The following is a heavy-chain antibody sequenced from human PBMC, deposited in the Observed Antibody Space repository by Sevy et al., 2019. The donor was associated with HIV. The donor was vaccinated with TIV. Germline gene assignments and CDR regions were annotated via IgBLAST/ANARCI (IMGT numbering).Heavy chain of an antibody. J-gene: IGHJ2*01. CDR2: ISGRGGST. V-gene: IGHV3-23*01. Sequence: GGSLRLSCAASEFTFSSYAMSWVRQAPGKGLEWVSAISGRGGSTYYADSVKGRFTISRDNSKNTLYLQMKSLRAEETALYYCAKELFGAAAAFYWYFDLWGRGTLVTVSS. D-gene: IGHD6-13*01. CDR3: AKELFGAAAAFYWYFDL. CDR1: EFTFSSYA.